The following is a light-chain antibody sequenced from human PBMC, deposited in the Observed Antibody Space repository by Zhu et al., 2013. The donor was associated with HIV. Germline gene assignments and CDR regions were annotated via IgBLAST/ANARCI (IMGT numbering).Light chain of an antibody. J-gene: IGKJ3*01. V-gene: IGKV3-15*01. CDR1: QSVSSN. CDR3: QQLNAYPLT. CDR2: GAS. Sequence: EIVMTQSPATLSVSPGERATLSCRASQSVSSNLAWYQQKPGQAPRLLIYGASTRATGLLFRFSGSGSGTEFTLTISSLQSEDFATYYCQQLNAYPLTFGPGTKVDIK.